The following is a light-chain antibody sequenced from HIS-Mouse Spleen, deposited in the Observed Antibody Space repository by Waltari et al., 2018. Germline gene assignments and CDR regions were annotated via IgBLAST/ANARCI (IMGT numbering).Light chain of an antibody. CDR2: AVS. Sequence: QSALTQPASVSGSPGQSITISCTGTSSDVGGYNYVPWYQQHPGKPPKLMIYAVSNRPSGVSNRFSGSKSGNTASLTISGLQAEDEADYYCSSYTSSSTYVFGTGTKVTVL. V-gene: IGLV2-14*03. J-gene: IGLJ1*01. CDR3: SSYTSSSTYV. CDR1: SSDVGGYNY.